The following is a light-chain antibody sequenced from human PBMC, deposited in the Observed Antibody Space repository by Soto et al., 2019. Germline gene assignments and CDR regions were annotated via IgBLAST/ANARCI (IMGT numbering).Light chain of an antibody. CDR3: CSYAGSNTYV. CDR2: EGS. J-gene: IGLJ1*01. CDR1: SSDVGSYNL. Sequence: QTVLTQPASVSGSPGQSITISCTGTSSDVGSYNLVSWYQQHPGKAPKLMIYEGSKRPSGVSNRFSDSKSGNTASLTISGLQAEDEADYYCCSYAGSNTYVFGTGTKLTVL. V-gene: IGLV2-23*01.